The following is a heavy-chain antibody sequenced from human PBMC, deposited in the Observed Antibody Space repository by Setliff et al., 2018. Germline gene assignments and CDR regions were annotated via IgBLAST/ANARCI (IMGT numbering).Heavy chain of an antibody. CDR3: AKDTYYYDSSGYYVFDY. Sequence: PGESLKISCAASGFTFSGYGIRWVRQAPGKGLEWVAFIRPDGSNKYYADFVKGRFTISRDNSKNTLYLQMNSLRVEDTAVYYCAKDTYYYDSSGYYVFDYWGQGTLVTVSS. CDR2: IRPDGSNK. J-gene: IGHJ4*02. CDR1: GFTFSGYG. V-gene: IGHV3-30*02. D-gene: IGHD3-22*01.